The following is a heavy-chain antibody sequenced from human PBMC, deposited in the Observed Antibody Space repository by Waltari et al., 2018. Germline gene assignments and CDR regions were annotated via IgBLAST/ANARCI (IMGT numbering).Heavy chain of an antibody. D-gene: IGHD6-25*01. Sequence: QVQLVQSGAEVKKPGASVKVSCKASGYTFTGYYMHWVRQAPVQGLEWMGWFNPNSGGTNYAQKFQGRVTMTRDTSISTAYMELSRLRSDDTAVYYCAREKKGDIAALDYWGQGTLVTVSS. CDR2: FNPNSGGT. CDR3: AREKKGDIAALDY. V-gene: IGHV1-2*02. CDR1: GYTFTGYY. J-gene: IGHJ4*02.